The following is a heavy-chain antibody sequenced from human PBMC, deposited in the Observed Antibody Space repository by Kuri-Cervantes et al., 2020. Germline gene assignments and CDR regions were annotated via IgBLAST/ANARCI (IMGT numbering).Heavy chain of an antibody. Sequence: SETLSLTCTVSGGSISSSSYYWGWIRQPPGKGLEWIGSIYYSGSTYYNPSLKSRVTISVDTSKNQFSLKLSSVTAADAAVYYCARQVYYYDSSGHTEYYFDYWCQGTLVTVSS. CDR3: ARQVYYYDSSGHTEYYFDY. CDR1: GGSISSSSYY. D-gene: IGHD3-22*01. V-gene: IGHV4-39*01. J-gene: IGHJ4*02. CDR2: IYYSGST.